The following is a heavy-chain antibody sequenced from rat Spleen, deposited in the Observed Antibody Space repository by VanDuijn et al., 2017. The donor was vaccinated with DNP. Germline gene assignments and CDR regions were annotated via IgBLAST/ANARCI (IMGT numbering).Heavy chain of an antibody. V-gene: IGHV5-27*01. Sequence: EVQLVESGGGLVQPGRSLKLSCAASGFTFNTYYMAWIRQAPGKGLEWVACIASSGGGTYYSDSVKGRFTISRDNAESSPYLQMNSLRSEDTATYYCAREEQLSLYYAMDAWGQGTSVTVSS. D-gene: IGHD1-2*01. CDR1: GFTFNTYY. CDR2: IASSGGGT. J-gene: IGHJ4*01. CDR3: AREEQLSLYYAMDA.